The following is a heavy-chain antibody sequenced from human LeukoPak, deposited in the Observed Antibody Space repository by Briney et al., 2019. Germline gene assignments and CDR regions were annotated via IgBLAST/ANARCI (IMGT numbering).Heavy chain of an antibody. V-gene: IGHV1-18*01. CDR3: ARNLLGYCSSTSCQVPDY. J-gene: IGHJ4*02. Sequence: ASVKVSCKASGYTFTSYGISWVRQAPGQGLEWMGWISAYNGNTNHAQKLQGRVTMTTDTSTSTAYMELRSLRSDDTAVYYCARNLLGYCSSTSCQVPDYWGQGTLVTVSS. CDR2: ISAYNGNT. CDR1: GYTFTSYG. D-gene: IGHD2-2*01.